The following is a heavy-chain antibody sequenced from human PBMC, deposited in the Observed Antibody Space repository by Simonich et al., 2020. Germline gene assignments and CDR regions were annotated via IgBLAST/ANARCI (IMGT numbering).Heavy chain of an antibody. CDR2: INPNSGGT. D-gene: IGHD6-6*01. CDR1: GYTFTGYY. Sequence: QVQLVQSGAEVKKPGASVKVSCKASGYTFTGYYMHWVRQAPGQGLEGRGWINPNSGGTNYAKKFQGRVTMTRDTSISTAYMELSRLRSDDTAVYYCARARLYSSSHAFDIWGQGTMVTVSS. J-gene: IGHJ3*02. CDR3: ARARLYSSSHAFDI. V-gene: IGHV1-2*02.